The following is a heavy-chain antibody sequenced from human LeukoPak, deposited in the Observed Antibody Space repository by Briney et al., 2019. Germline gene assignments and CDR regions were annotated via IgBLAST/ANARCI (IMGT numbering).Heavy chain of an antibody. CDR1: GGSFSGYY. CDR3: SRSSRVLRYFDY. D-gene: IGHD3-9*01. J-gene: IGHJ4*02. V-gene: IGHV4-34*01. Sequence: PSETLSLTCAVYGGSFSGYYWSWIRQPPGKGLELIGEINHSGSTNYNPSLKSRVTISVDTSKNQFSLNLSSVPASDTAVSYCSRSSRVLRYFDYWGQGTLVTVFS. CDR2: INHSGST.